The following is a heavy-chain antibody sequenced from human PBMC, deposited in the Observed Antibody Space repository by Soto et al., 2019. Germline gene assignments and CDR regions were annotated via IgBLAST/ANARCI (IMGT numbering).Heavy chain of an antibody. J-gene: IGHJ3*02. D-gene: IGHD1-26*01. Sequence: QITLKESGPTLVKRTQALTLTCTFSGFSLRDNGVGLGWIRQPPGKALEWLALIYWDDEKIYSPSLKTRLTITKDTSKNHVLLTMTNMDPVDTATYYCAHRLTWDAFDIWGQGTMVTVSS. CDR2: IYWDDEK. CDR1: GFSLRDNGVG. CDR3: AHRLTWDAFDI. V-gene: IGHV2-5*02.